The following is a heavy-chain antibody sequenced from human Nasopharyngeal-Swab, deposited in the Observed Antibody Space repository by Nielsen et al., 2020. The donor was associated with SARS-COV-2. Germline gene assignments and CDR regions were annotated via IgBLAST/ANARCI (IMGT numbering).Heavy chain of an antibody. CDR3: AATVTTGSYDFDY. D-gene: IGHD4-17*01. V-gene: IGHV1-69*02. CDR2: IIPILGIA. J-gene: IGHJ4*02. Sequence: WVRQAPGQGPEWMGRIIPILGIANYAQKFQGRVTITADKSTSTAYMELSSLRSEDTAVYYCAATVTTGSYDFDYWGQGTLVTVS.